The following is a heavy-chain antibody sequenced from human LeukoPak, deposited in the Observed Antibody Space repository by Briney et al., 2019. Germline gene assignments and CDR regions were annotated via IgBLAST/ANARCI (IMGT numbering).Heavy chain of an antibody. CDR1: GFNFGFYG. CDR2: ISYDESSK. V-gene: IGHV3-30*18. CDR3: AKPPEVGATVAYFDY. D-gene: IGHD1-26*01. Sequence: GGSLRLSCAASGFNFGFYGMHWVRQAPGKGLEWVAHISYDESSKYYVDAVKGRFTISRDNSKNTLYLQMSSLRAEDTAVYYCAKPPEVGATVAYFDYWGQGTLVTVSS. J-gene: IGHJ4*02.